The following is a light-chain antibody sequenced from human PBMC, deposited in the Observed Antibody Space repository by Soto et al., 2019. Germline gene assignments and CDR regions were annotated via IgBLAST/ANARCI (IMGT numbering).Light chain of an antibody. V-gene: IGKV1-9*01. Sequence: DIQMTQSPSSLSASVGDRVTITCRASQGISTYLAWYQQKPGKAPKLLIYAASNSQSGVPSRFSGSASGTEFTLTISSLQPEDFATYYCQQVSGYPLSFGGGTKVDIK. CDR1: QGISTY. CDR3: QQVSGYPLS. CDR2: AAS. J-gene: IGKJ4*01.